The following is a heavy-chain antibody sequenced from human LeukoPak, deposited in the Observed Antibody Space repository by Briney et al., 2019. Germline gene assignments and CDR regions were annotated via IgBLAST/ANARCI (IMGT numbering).Heavy chain of an antibody. J-gene: IGHJ6*02. Sequence: SVKVSCKASGFTFTSSAVQWVRQARGQRLEWIGWIVVGSGNTNYAQKFQERVTITRDMSTSTAYMELSSLRSEDTAVYYCARVPQGGYLFYYGMDVWGQGTTVTVSS. CDR2: IVVGSGNT. CDR3: ARVPQGGYLFYYGMDV. D-gene: IGHD3-22*01. V-gene: IGHV1-58*01. CDR1: GFTFTSSA.